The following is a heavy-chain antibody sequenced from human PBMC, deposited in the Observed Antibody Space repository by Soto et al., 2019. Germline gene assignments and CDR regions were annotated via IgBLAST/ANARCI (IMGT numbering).Heavy chain of an antibody. Sequence: GGSLRLSCAASGFTFSDYDMSWIRQAPGKGLEWVSYTSSSGSTTYYADSVKGRFTMSRDNAKNSMYLHMDSLRVEDTAVYYCAREYCSSTSCLNWFDPWGQGTLVTVSS. CDR2: TSSSGSTT. CDR3: AREYCSSTSCLNWFDP. D-gene: IGHD2-2*01. V-gene: IGHV3-11*04. J-gene: IGHJ5*02. CDR1: GFTFSDYD.